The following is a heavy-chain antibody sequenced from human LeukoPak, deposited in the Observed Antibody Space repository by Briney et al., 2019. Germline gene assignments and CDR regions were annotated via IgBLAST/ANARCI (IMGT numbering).Heavy chain of an antibody. V-gene: IGHV4-34*01. CDR1: GGSFSGYY. J-gene: IGHJ4*02. CDR3: ARTTVTTIIFDY. Sequence: SETLSLTCAVYGGSFSGYYWSWIRQPPGKGLEWIGEINHSGSTNYNPSLKSRVTISVDTSKNQFSLKLSSVTAADTAVYYCARTTVTTIIFDYWGQGTLVTVSS. D-gene: IGHD4-17*01. CDR2: INHSGST.